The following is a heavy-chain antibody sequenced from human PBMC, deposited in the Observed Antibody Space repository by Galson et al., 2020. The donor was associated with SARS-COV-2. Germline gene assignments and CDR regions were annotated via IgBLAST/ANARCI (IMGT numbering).Heavy chain of an antibody. V-gene: IGHV5-51*01. CDR1: GYDFTRYW. CDR3: ARTYCPSRTCPKEGYYHGLDV. CDR2: IYPGDSDA. J-gene: IGHJ6*02. D-gene: IGHD2-8*01. Sequence: GESLKISCKGYGYDFTRYWIAWVRQMPGKGLEWMGIIYPGDSDARYRPSFQGQVTISADKSINTAYLQWSSLEASDTAIYYCARTYCPSRTCPKEGYYHGLDVWGLGTTVTVSS.